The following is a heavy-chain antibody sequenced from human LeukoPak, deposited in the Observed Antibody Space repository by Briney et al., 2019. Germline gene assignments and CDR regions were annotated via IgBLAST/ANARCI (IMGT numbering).Heavy chain of an antibody. V-gene: IGHV3-64*01. CDR1: GFTFSSYA. CDR2: IRSNGSST. J-gene: IGHJ4*02. D-gene: IGHD6-13*01. CDR3: ARSDHLSIAAAGIFDY. Sequence: GGSLRLSCAASGFTFSSYAMHWVRQAPGKGLEYVSAIRSNGSSTYYANSVKGRFTISRDNSKNTLYLQMGSLRAEDMAVYYCARSDHLSIAAAGIFDYWGQGTLVTDSS.